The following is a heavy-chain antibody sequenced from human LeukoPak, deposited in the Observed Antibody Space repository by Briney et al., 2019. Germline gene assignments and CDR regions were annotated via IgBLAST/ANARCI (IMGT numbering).Heavy chain of an antibody. CDR1: GFTFSSYW. CDR3: AREGYIVATVFDY. V-gene: IGHV3-7*03. J-gene: IGHJ4*02. CDR2: IKQDGSEK. Sequence: GGSLRLSCAASGFTFSSYWMSWVRQAPGKGLEWVANIKQDGSEKYYVDSVKGRFTISRDNAKNSLYLQMNSLRAKDTAVYYCAREGYIVATVFDYWGQGTLVTVSS. D-gene: IGHD5-12*01.